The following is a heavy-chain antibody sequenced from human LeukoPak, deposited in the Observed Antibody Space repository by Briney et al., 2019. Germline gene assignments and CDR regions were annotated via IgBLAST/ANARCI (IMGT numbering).Heavy chain of an antibody. Sequence: ASVKVSCKASGDTFSSYAISWVRQAPGQGLEWMGGIIPIIGTANYAQKFQGRVTITTDESTSTAYMELSSLRSEDTAVDYCAKVLATVKAFDIWGQGKMVTVSS. CDR1: GDTFSSYA. J-gene: IGHJ3*02. V-gene: IGHV1-69*05. CDR3: AKVLATVKAFDI. CDR2: IIPIIGTA. D-gene: IGHD4-17*01.